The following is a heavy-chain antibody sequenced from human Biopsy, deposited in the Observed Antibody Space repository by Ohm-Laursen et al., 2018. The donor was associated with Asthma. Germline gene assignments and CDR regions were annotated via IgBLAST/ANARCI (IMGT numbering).Heavy chain of an antibody. V-gene: IGHV3-30*18. CDR1: GFTFSNYG. D-gene: IGHD1-26*01. CDR3: AKDILPGWELRQGPDY. J-gene: IGHJ4*02. CDR2: ITYDGSNK. Sequence: SLRLSCTASGFTFSNYGMNWVRQAPGRGLDWVAVITYDGSNKNYTDSVKGRFTISRANSRNTLHLQMNSLRAEDTAVYYCAKDILPGWELRQGPDYWGQGTLVTVSS.